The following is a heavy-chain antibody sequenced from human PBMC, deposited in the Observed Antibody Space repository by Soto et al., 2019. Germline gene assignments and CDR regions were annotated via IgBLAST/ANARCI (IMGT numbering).Heavy chain of an antibody. Sequence: QVQLQQSGQGLVKPSQTLSLTCAISGDSVSSNSAAWNWIRQSPSRGLEWLRRTYYRSKWYNDYAGSVKSRITFNPDTSKDQFALHLNAVTPEDTAVYYCARGKGASSSWYWYYFENNWFDPCGQGTLVTVSS. CDR3: ARGKGASSSWYWYYFENNWFDP. V-gene: IGHV6-1*02. D-gene: IGHD6-13*01. CDR2: TYYRSKWYN. J-gene: IGHJ5*02. CDR1: GDSVSSNSAA.